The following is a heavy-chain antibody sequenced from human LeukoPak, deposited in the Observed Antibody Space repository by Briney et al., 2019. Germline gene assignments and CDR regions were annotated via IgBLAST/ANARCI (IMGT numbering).Heavy chain of an antibody. V-gene: IGHV4-34*01. D-gene: IGHD3-10*01. J-gene: IGHJ6*02. CDR1: GGSFSGYY. Sequence: SETLSLTCAVYGGSFSGYYWSWIRQPPGKGLEWIGEINHSGSTHYNPSLKSRVTISVDTSKNQFSLKLSSVTAADTAVYYCARDSHGSGSYLPLYYYYGMDVWGQGTTVTVSS. CDR3: ARDSHGSGSYLPLYYYYGMDV. CDR2: INHSGST.